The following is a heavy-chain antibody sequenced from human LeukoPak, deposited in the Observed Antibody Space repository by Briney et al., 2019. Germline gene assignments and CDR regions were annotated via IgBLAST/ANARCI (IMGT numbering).Heavy chain of an antibody. Sequence: GRSLRLSCAASGFTFSSHGMHWVRQAPGKGLEWVAVIWYDGSNKYYADSVKGRFTISRDNSKNTLYLQMNSLRAEDTAVYYCARGANDFDAFDIWGQGTMVTVSS. D-gene: IGHD1-1*01. J-gene: IGHJ3*02. CDR1: GFTFSSHG. CDR2: IWYDGSNK. V-gene: IGHV3-33*01. CDR3: ARGANDFDAFDI.